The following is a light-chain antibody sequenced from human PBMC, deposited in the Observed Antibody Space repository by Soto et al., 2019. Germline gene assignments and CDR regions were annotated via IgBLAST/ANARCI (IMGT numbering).Light chain of an antibody. J-gene: IGKJ2*01. CDR2: AAS. CDR1: QSINTY. Sequence: DIQMTQSPSSLSASVGDRVAITCRASQSINTYLNWYQQKPGKAPKLLIYAASTLQRGVPSRFSGSGSGTDFTLSISSLQPEDSATYYCQQSYITPPYTFGQGTKVDIK. V-gene: IGKV1-39*01. CDR3: QQSYITPPYT.